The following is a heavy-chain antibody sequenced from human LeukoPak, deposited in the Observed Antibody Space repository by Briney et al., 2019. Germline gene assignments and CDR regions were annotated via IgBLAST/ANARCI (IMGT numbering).Heavy chain of an antibody. D-gene: IGHD2-2*01. V-gene: IGHV3-7*01. CDR3: ARDSVVPAAIHYYYYGMDV. CDR2: IKQDGSEK. J-gene: IGHJ6*02. Sequence: GGSLRLSCAASGFTFSSYWMGWVRQAPGKGLGWVANIKQDGSEKYYVDSVKGRFTISRDNAKNSLYLQMNSLRAEDTAVYYCARDSVVPAAIHYYYYGMDVWGQGTTVTVSS. CDR1: GFTFSSYW.